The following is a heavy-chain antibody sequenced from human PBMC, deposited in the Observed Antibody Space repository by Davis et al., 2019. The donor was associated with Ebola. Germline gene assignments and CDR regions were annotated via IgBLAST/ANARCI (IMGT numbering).Heavy chain of an antibody. CDR1: GFTFSSYG. CDR3: ARALKAYNWNYGYFDY. CDR2: IWYDGSNK. Sequence: GESLKISCAASGFTFSSYGMHWVRQAPGKGLEWVAVIWYDGSNKYYADSVKGRFTISRDNSKNTLYLQMNSLRAEDTAVYYCARALKAYNWNYGYFDYWGQGTLVTVSS. D-gene: IGHD1-7*01. V-gene: IGHV3-33*08. J-gene: IGHJ4*02.